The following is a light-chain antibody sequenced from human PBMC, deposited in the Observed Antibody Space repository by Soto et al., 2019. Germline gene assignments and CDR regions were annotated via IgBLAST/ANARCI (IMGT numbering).Light chain of an antibody. CDR2: KIS. V-gene: IGKV2-24*01. Sequence: DIVMTQTPLSSPVTLGQPASISCRSSQSLVHSDGTTYLSWLHQRPGQPPRLLIEKISNRFSGVPDRFSGSGAGTDYTLKISRVEAEDVGVYFCMQSKQYPITFGGGTKVEIK. J-gene: IGKJ4*01. CDR1: QSLVHSDGTTY. CDR3: MQSKQYPIT.